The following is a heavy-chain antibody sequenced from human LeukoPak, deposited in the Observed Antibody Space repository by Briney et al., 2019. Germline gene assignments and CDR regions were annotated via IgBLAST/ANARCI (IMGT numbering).Heavy chain of an antibody. CDR3: ARATYYGSPPNDP. CDR1: GYTFTGYY. J-gene: IGHJ5*02. V-gene: IGHV1-2*02. D-gene: IGHD3-10*01. CDR2: INPNSGGT. Sequence: ASVKVSCKASGYTFTGYYIHWVRQAPGQGLEWMGWINPNSGGTNFAQQFQGRVTMTKDTSISTAYMELNRLRSDGTAVYYCARATYYGSPPNDPWGQGTLVTVSS.